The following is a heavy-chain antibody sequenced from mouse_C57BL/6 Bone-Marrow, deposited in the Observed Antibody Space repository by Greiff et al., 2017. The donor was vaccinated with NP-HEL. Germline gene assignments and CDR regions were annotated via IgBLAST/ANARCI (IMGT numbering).Heavy chain of an antibody. J-gene: IGHJ4*01. V-gene: IGHV1-54*01. CDR2: INPGSGGT. Sequence: VPLQQSGAELVRPGTSVKVSCKASGYAFTNYLIEWVKQRPGQGLEWIGVINPGSGGTNYNEKFKGKATLTADKSSSTAYMQLSSLTSEDSAVYFCASALRGAMDYWGQGTSVTVSS. CDR1: GYAFTNYL. CDR3: ASALRGAMDY.